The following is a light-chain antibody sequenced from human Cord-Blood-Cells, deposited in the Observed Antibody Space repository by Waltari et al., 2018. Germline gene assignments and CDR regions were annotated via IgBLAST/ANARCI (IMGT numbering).Light chain of an antibody. CDR3: QQSYSTPVT. J-gene: IGKJ1*01. Sequence: DIQMTQSPSSLSASVGDRVTITCRASQSISSYLNWYQQKPGKAPKLLIYAAYSLQSGVPSRFSGRGTGTDVTLTISSLQPEDIATYYCQQSYSTPVTFGQGTKVEIK. V-gene: IGKV1-39*01. CDR1: QSISSY. CDR2: AAY.